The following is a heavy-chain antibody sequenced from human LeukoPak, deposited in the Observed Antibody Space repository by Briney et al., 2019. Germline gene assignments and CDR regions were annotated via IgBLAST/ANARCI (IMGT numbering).Heavy chain of an antibody. D-gene: IGHD6-19*01. J-gene: IGHJ4*02. CDR2: ISSSSSYI. V-gene: IGHV3-21*01. Sequence: GRSLRLSCAASGFTFSSYSMNWVRQAPGKGLEWVSSISSSSSYIYYADSVKGRFTISRDNAKNSLYLQMNSLRAEDTAVYYCARDPDFSSGWYFDYWGQGTLVTVSS. CDR1: GFTFSSYS. CDR3: ARDPDFSSGWYFDY.